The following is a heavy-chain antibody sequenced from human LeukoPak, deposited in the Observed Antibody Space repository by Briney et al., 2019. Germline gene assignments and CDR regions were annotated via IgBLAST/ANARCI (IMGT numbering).Heavy chain of an antibody. V-gene: IGHV3-7*01. Sequence: PGGSLRLSCAASGFTFSSYWMSWVRQAPGKGLEWVANIKQDGSEKYYVNSVKGRFTISRDNAKNSLYLQMNSLRAEDTAVYYCARDSFWSGSVPGYWGQGTLVTVSS. CDR1: GFTFSSYW. CDR2: IKQDGSEK. J-gene: IGHJ4*02. D-gene: IGHD3-3*01. CDR3: ARDSFWSGSVPGY.